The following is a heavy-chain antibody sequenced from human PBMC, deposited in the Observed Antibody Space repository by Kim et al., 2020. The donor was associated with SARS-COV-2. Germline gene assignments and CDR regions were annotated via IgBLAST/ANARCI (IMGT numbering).Heavy chain of an antibody. J-gene: IGHJ5*02. V-gene: IGHV3-74*01. CDR3: ARPGRFNHLLDNWFDP. D-gene: IGHD2-8*02. Sequence: VRDQLTISRDNAKNTLYLQMNSLRAEDTAVYYCARPGRFNHLLDNWFDPWGQGTLVTVSS.